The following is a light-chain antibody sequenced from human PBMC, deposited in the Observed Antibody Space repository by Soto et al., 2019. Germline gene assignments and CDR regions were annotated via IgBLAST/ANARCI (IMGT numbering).Light chain of an antibody. CDR3: QQYASSLT. CDR2: GAS. J-gene: IGKJ1*01. Sequence: EIVLTQSPASLSLSLGERATLSCRASQSVDSAFFAWYQQKPGQPPRLLMYGASRRATGIPDRFSGSGSGTDFTLTISRLEPGDFAVYYCQQYASSLTFGQGTKVEI. V-gene: IGKV3-20*01. CDR1: QSVDSAF.